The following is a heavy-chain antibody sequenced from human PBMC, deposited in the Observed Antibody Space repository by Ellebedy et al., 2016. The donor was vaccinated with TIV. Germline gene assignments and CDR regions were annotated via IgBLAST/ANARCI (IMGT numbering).Heavy chain of an antibody. V-gene: IGHV3-23*01. Sequence: GESLKISCVASGFNFDSNAMSWVRQTPGKGLERVAGIGGDDHTHYAHFVEGRFTISRDRSKSTLHLEMSRLRVEDTAVYYCAKDLSWWSANDYWGQGALVTVSS. D-gene: IGHD3-16*01. CDR2: IGGDDHT. J-gene: IGHJ4*02. CDR1: GFNFDSNA. CDR3: AKDLSWWSANDY.